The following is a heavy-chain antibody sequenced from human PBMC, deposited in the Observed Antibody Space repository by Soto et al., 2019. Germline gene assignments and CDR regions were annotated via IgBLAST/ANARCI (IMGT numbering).Heavy chain of an antibody. D-gene: IGHD2-2*01. CDR2: ISGSGGST. Sequence: PGGSLRLSCAASGLTFGIYAMSWVRQAPGKGLEWVSAISGSGGSTYYADSVKGRFTISRDNAKNSLYLQMNSLRAEDTAVYYCASLDCISTSCPLDYWGQGTLVTVPS. CDR1: GLTFGIYA. J-gene: IGHJ4*02. V-gene: IGHV3-23*01. CDR3: ASLDCISTSCPLDY.